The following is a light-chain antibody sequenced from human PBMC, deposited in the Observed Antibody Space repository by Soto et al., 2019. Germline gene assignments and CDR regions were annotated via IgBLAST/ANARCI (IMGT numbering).Light chain of an antibody. Sequence: QSALTQPASVSGSPGQSIAISCTGTSSDVGGYNYVSWYQQHPGKAPKLMIYDVSNRPSGVSNRFSGSKSGNTASLTISGLQAEYEADYYCCSYSTSSTYVFGTGTKVTVL. J-gene: IGLJ1*01. CDR3: CSYSTSSTYV. CDR1: SSDVGGYNY. CDR2: DVS. V-gene: IGLV2-14*03.